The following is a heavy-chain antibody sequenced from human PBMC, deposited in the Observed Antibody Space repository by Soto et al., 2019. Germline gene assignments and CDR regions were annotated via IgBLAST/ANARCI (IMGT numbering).Heavy chain of an antibody. CDR3: TRGELSSRSDY. CDR1: GFTFGDYA. Sequence: GGRLSRYCTASGFTFGDYAMSWVRQAPGKGPEWVGFIRSKPYGGTTEYAASVKGRFTISRDDSKSIAYLQMNSLKTEDTAVYYCTRGELSSRSDYWGQGTLVTVSS. V-gene: IGHV3-49*04. J-gene: IGHJ4*02. CDR2: IRSKPYGGTT. D-gene: IGHD3-16*02.